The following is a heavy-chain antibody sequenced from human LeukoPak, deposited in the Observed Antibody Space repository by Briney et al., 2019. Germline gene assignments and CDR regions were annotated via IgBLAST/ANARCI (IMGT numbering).Heavy chain of an antibody. CDR1: GFTFSSYA. CDR2: ISYDRSNK. J-gene: IGHJ3*02. D-gene: IGHD3-3*01. CDR3: ARWSDAFDI. Sequence: GGSLRLSCAASGFTFSSYAMHWVRQAPGKGLEWVAVISYDRSNKYYADSVKGRFTISRDNSKNTLYLQMNSLRAEDTAVYYCARWSDAFDIWGQGTMVTVSS. V-gene: IGHV3-30*04.